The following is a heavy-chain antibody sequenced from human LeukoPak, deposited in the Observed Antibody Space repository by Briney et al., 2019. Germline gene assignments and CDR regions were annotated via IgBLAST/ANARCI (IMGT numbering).Heavy chain of an antibody. V-gene: IGHV4-34*01. CDR2: INHSGST. CDR3: ARVKTWFDP. CDR1: GGSFSGYY. Sequence: SETLSLTCAAYGGSFSGYYWSWIRQPPGKGLEWIGEINHSGSTNYNPSLKSRVTISVDTSKNQFSLKLSSVTAADTAVYYCARVKTWFDPWGQGTLVTVSS. J-gene: IGHJ5*02.